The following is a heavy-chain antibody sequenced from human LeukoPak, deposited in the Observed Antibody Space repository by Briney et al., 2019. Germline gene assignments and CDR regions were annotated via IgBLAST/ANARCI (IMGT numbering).Heavy chain of an antibody. V-gene: IGHV3-23*01. CDR1: GFTSSSYA. CDR3: AKDRVVGSTYYFDY. CDR2: ISDRGAST. J-gene: IGHJ4*02. D-gene: IGHD1-26*01. Sequence: GGSLRLSCAAAGFTSSSYAMSWVRQAPGKGLEWVSAISDRGASTYYADSVKGRFTIPRDNSKNTLFLQMNSLRAEDTAVYYCAKDRVVGSTYYFDYWGQGTLVTVSS.